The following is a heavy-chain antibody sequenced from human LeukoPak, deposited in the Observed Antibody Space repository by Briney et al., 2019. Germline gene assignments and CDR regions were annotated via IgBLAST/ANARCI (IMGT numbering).Heavy chain of an antibody. J-gene: IGHJ3*02. CDR2: INPDGSQR. CDR1: GFMFSNSY. D-gene: IGHD2-21*01. CDR3: ARNPAYGALDI. V-gene: IGHV3-7*01. Sequence: GGSLRLSCAASGFMFSNSYMTWVRQAPGKGPEWVAAINPDGSQRFFVDSVKGRFAISKDNANHSLYLQMDSLSAEDTAVYYCARNPAYGALDIWGQGTTVTVSS.